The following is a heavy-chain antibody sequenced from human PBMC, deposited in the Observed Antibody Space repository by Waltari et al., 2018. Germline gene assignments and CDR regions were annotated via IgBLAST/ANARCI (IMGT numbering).Heavy chain of an antibody. D-gene: IGHD3-22*01. CDR3: ARDALYYYDSSGPDAFDI. Sequence: QVQLQESGPGLVKPSETLSLPCTVSGGSISSYYWSWIRQPPGKGLEWIGYIYYSGSTNYNPSLKSRVTISVDTSKNQFSLKLSSVTAADTAVYYCARDALYYYDSSGPDAFDIWGQGTMVTVSS. CDR2: IYYSGST. J-gene: IGHJ3*02. V-gene: IGHV4-59*01. CDR1: GGSISSYY.